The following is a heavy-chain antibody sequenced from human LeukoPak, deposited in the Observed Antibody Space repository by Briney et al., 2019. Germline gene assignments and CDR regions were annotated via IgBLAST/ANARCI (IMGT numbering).Heavy chain of an antibody. CDR1: GFTFNSYG. J-gene: IGHJ4*02. D-gene: IGHD3-10*01. CDR2: IWYDGSNK. V-gene: IGHV3-33*01. CDR3: ARDIYGSGSYWFDY. Sequence: GGSLRLSCAASGFTFNSYGMHWVRQAPGKGLEGVAVIWYDGSNKYYADSVKGRFTISRDNSENTLYLQMNSLRAEDTAVYYCARDIYGSGSYWFDYWGQGTLVTVSS.